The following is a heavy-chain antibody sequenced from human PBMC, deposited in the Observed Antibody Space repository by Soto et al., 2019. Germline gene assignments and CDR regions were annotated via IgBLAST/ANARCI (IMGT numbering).Heavy chain of an antibody. D-gene: IGHD6-19*01. Sequence: GGSLRLSCAASGFTFSSYGVHWVRQAPGKGLEWVAVISYDGSNKYYADSVKGRFTISRDNSKNTLYLQMNSLRAEDTAVYYCAKGSGWYGDYWGQGTLVTVSS. CDR1: GFTFSSYG. CDR3: AKGSGWYGDY. V-gene: IGHV3-30*18. J-gene: IGHJ4*02. CDR2: ISYDGSNK.